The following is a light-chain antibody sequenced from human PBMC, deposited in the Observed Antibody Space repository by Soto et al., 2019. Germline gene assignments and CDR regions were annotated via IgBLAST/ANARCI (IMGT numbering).Light chain of an antibody. Sequence: DIQMTQSPSSLSASVRDRVTITCRASQGISNYLAWYQQKPGKVPKLLIYAASALQSGVPSRGSGSGAGTDLTISIMSLQAEEVATYYQQTDDSAPWTFGQGTKLEIK. CDR2: AAS. V-gene: IGKV1-27*01. CDR1: QGISNY. J-gene: IGKJ1*01. CDR3: QTDDSAPWT.